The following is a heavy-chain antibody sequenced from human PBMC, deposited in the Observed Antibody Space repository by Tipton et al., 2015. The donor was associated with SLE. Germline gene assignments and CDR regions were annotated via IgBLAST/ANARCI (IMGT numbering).Heavy chain of an antibody. Sequence: TLSLTCTVSGGSISSSSYYWGWIRQPPGKGLEWIGYIYYSGSTNYNPSLKSRVTISVDASKNQFSLKLSSVTAADTAVYYCARDGGYSYGSWFDPWGQGTLVTVSS. V-gene: IGHV4-61*01. CDR1: GGSISSSSYY. D-gene: IGHD5-18*01. J-gene: IGHJ5*02. CDR2: IYYSGST. CDR3: ARDGGYSYGSWFDP.